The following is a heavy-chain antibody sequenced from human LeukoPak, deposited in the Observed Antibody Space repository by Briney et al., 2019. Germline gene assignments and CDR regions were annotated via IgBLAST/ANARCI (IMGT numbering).Heavy chain of an antibody. Sequence: SVKVSCKASGGTFSSYAISWVRQAPGQGLEWMGGIIPIFGTANYAQKFQGRVTITTDESTSTAYMELSSLRSEDTAVYYCARVQLERRGNDAFDIWGQGTMVTVSS. D-gene: IGHD1-1*01. V-gene: IGHV1-69*05. J-gene: IGHJ3*02. CDR3: ARVQLERRGNDAFDI. CDR1: GGTFSSYA. CDR2: IIPIFGTA.